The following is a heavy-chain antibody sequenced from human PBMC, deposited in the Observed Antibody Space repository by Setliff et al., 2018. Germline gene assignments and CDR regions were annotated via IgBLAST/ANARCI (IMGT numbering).Heavy chain of an antibody. J-gene: IGHJ5*02. CDR2: TLSSGGT. CDR3: ARDTPHDPVSSNWYRNWFDP. CDR1: GASIGSGSNY. V-gene: IGHV4-61*09. Sequence: PSETLSLTCSVSGASIGSGSNYWSWIRQPAGKGVEWYGHTLSSGGTNYNPSLKNRVSISLDTSKNQFSLNLNSVTAADTAVYFCARDTPHDPVSSNWYRNWFDPWGQGILVTVSS. D-gene: IGHD6-13*01.